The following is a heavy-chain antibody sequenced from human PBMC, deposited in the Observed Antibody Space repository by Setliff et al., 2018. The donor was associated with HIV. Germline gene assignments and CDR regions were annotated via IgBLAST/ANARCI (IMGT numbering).Heavy chain of an antibody. CDR2: IYYNVNN. D-gene: IGHD4-4*01. V-gene: IGHV4-59*11. CDR1: GVSISSQY. Sequence: PSETLSLTCAVSGVSISSQYWSWIRQPPGEGLEWIGFIYYNVNNNYNPSLKSRVSISVDTSKNQFSLRLSSVTAADTAVYYCTRGGSMTTLTTWGQGTLVTVSS. J-gene: IGHJ4*02. CDR3: TRGGSMTTLTT.